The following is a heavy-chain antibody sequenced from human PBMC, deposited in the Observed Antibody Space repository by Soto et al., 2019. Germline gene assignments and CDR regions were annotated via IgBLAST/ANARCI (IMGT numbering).Heavy chain of an antibody. Sequence: GGSLRLSCAASGFTFSSYAMSWVRQAPGKGLEWVSAISGSGGSTYYADSVKGRFTISRDNSKNTLYLQMNSLRAEDTAVYYCAKTGWGYCGGDCYSLYYWGQGTLVTVSS. D-gene: IGHD2-21*02. J-gene: IGHJ4*02. CDR3: AKTGWGYCGGDCYSLYY. V-gene: IGHV3-23*01. CDR2: ISGSGGST. CDR1: GFTFSSYA.